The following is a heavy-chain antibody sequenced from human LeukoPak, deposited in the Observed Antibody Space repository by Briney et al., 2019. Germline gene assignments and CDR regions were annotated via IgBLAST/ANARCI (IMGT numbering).Heavy chain of an antibody. D-gene: IGHD7-27*01. CDR2: IYHSGST. J-gene: IGHJ4*02. V-gene: IGHV4-38-2*02. CDR1: GYSISSGYY. CDR3: ARTKLGMGVDY. Sequence: SETLSLTCTVSGYSISSGYYWGWIRQPPGKGLEWIGSIYHSGSTYYNPSLKSRVTISVDTSKNQFSLKLSSVTAADTAVYYCARTKLGMGVDYWGQGTLSPSPQ.